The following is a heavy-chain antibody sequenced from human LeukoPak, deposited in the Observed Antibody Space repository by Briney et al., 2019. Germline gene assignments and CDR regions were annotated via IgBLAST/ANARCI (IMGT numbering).Heavy chain of an antibody. V-gene: IGHV3-23*01. CDR1: GFTFSSYA. CDR2: ISGSGGST. Sequence: GGSLRLSCAASGFTFSSYAMSWVRQAPGKGLEWVSAISGSGGSTYYADSVKGRFTISRDNSKNTLYLQMNSLRAEDTAVYYCAKYNWGYCSSTSCYTIYFDYWGQGTLVTVSS. D-gene: IGHD2-2*02. CDR3: AKYNWGYCSSTSCYTIYFDY. J-gene: IGHJ4*02.